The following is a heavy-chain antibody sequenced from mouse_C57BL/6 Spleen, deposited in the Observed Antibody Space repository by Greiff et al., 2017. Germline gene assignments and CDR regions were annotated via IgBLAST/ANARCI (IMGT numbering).Heavy chain of an antibody. Sequence: QVQLQQPGTELVKPGASVKLSCKASGYTFTSYWMHWVKQRPGQGLEWIGNINPSNGGTNYNEKFKSKDTLTVDKSSSTAYMQLSSLPSEDSAVYYCAREDLYYCGSSIDYWGQGTTLTVSS. CDR3: AREDLYYCGSSIDY. J-gene: IGHJ2*01. D-gene: IGHD1-1*01. CDR1: GYTFTSYW. V-gene: IGHV1-53*01. CDR2: INPSNGGT.